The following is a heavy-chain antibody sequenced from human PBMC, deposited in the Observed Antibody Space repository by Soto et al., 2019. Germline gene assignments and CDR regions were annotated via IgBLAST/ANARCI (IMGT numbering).Heavy chain of an antibody. D-gene: IGHD1-26*01. J-gene: IGHJ6*02. V-gene: IGHV1-3*01. CDR2: INAGNGNT. CDR3: ASTTSGSYYRYYYYGMDV. Sequence: SVKVSCKASGYTFTSYAMHWVRQAPGQRLEWMGWINAGNGNTKYSQKFQGRVTITRDTSASTAYMELSSMRSEDTAVYYCASTTSGSYYRYYYYGMDVWGQGTTVTFYS. CDR1: GYTFTSYA.